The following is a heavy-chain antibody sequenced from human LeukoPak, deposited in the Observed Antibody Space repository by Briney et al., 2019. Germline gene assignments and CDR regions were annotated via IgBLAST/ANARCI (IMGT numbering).Heavy chain of an antibody. Sequence: PSETLSLTCTVSGGSISSYYWSWIRQPPGKGLEWIGEINHSGSTNYNPSLKSRVTISVDTSKNQFSLKLSSVTAADTAVYYCAREVHTIFGVVHIYYFDYWGQGTLVTVSS. CDR3: AREVHTIFGVVHIYYFDY. V-gene: IGHV4-34*01. D-gene: IGHD3-3*01. J-gene: IGHJ4*02. CDR2: INHSGST. CDR1: GGSISSYY.